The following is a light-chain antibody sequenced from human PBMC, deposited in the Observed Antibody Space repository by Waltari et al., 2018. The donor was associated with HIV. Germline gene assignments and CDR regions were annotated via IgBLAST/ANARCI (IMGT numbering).Light chain of an antibody. Sequence: DILLTQSPATISVSPGGRVTVSCRASQNVDDKLAWYQQKPGQSPRLLIYHSSVRAAGVPTRFGGAGSATNFTLTITSLQSEDFVLYFCQQYHHWPPLTFGGGSRVELK. CDR3: QQYHHWPPLT. V-gene: IGKV3D-15*01. CDR1: QNVDDK. J-gene: IGKJ4*01. CDR2: HSS.